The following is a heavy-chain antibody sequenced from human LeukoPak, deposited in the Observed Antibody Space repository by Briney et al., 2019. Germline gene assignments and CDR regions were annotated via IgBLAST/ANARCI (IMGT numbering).Heavy chain of an antibody. CDR2: INHSGST. Sequence: PSETLSLTCAVYGGSFSGYYWSWIRQPPGKGLEWIGEINHSGSTNYNPSLKSRVTISVDTSKNQFSLKLSSVTAADTAVYYRARERVSWYRSNAFDIWGQGTMVTVSS. CDR3: ARERVSWYRSNAFDI. CDR1: GGSFSGYY. D-gene: IGHD6-13*01. V-gene: IGHV4-34*01. J-gene: IGHJ3*02.